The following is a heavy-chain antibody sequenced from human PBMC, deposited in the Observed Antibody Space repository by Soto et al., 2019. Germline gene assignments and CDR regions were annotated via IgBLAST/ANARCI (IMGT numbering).Heavy chain of an antibody. D-gene: IGHD2-15*01. CDR3: ARGRDSGVIDY. CDR2: MNPDSGGT. Sequence: GAAVKVSCKASGYTFTGNYIHWVRQAPGQGPEWMGWMNPDSGGTDYAQNFQGRVTMTRDTSINTAYMELNGLSSDDTALYFCARGRDSGVIDYWGQGTQVTVSS. V-gene: IGHV1-2*02. CDR1: GYTFTGNY. J-gene: IGHJ4*02.